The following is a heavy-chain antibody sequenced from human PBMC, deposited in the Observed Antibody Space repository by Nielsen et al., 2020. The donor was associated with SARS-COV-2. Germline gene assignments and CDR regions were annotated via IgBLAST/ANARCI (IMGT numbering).Heavy chain of an antibody. CDR3: AADSAFGVVIYALAH. V-gene: IGHV1-24*01. J-gene: IGHJ4*02. D-gene: IGHD3-3*01. Sequence: ASVTVSCKVSGISVTQLTMHWVRQAPGEGLEWMGEFDPQDGETTLALKFQGRVTMTEDPSTDTAYLDLSSLKSDDTAIYYCAADSAFGVVIYALAHWGQGTLVTVSS. CDR2: FDPQDGET. CDR1: GISVTQLT.